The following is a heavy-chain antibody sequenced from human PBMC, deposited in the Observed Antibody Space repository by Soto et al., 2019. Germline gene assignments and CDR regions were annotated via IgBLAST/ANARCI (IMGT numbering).Heavy chain of an antibody. V-gene: IGHV3-30-3*01. D-gene: IGHD6-19*01. Sequence: PVGSLRLSCAASGFTFSAYAMHWVRQAPGKGLEWVAVTSNDGSNKYYADPVKGRFTISRDNSKNTLYLQMNSLRAEDTAVYYCASDGYSSGWYGMDYWGQGTLVTVSS. CDR2: TSNDGSNK. CDR1: GFTFSAYA. CDR3: ASDGYSSGWYGMDY. J-gene: IGHJ4*02.